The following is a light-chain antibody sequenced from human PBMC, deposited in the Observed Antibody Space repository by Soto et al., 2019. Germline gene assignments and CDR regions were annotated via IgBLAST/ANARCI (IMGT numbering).Light chain of an antibody. V-gene: IGKV1-39*01. CDR3: QESHST. CDR1: QSIGTY. CDR2: AAS. Sequence: DAQMTQSPSSQSASVGDSVTITCRASQSIGTYLDWYQHKPGKAPKLLIYAASSLQSGVPSRFSGSGSGTDFTLTISSLQPEDFATYYCQESHSTFGQGTKLEIK. J-gene: IGKJ2*01.